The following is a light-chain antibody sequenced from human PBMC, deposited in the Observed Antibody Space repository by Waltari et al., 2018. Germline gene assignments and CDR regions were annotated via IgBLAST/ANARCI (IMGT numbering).Light chain of an antibody. CDR1: QSLLDSDDGNTY. J-gene: IGKJ2*01. Sequence: IVMTQTPLSLFVTPGEPASISCTSSQSLLDSDDGNTYLDWYLQKPGQSPHLLIYTVSYRASGVPDRFTGSGSGTDFTLKISRVEAEDVGVYYCMQRIEFPYTFGQGTKLEIK. CDR3: MQRIEFPYT. V-gene: IGKV2-40*01. CDR2: TVS.